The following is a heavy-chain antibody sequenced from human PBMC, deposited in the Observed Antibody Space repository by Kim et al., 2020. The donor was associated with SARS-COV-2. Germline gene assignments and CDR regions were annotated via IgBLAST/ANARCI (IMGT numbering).Heavy chain of an antibody. V-gene: IGHV1-18*01. J-gene: IGHJ6*02. CDR3: ARDGGITRGIDV. CDR2: ISPLNGNT. D-gene: IGHD1-7*01. CDR1: GYTFTSQG. Sequence: ASVKVSCKASGYTFTSQGINWVRQAPGQGPEWMGWISPLNGNTKYAQKFQGRVAMTRDTSTTTVEMELRSLTSDDTAVYYCARDGGITRGIDVWGPGT.